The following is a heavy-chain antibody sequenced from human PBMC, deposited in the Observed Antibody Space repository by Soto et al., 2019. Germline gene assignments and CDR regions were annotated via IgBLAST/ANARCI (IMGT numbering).Heavy chain of an antibody. CDR3: AREAAAAGTLDWFDP. CDR1: GFTFSSYS. D-gene: IGHD6-13*01. Sequence: GGSLRLSCAASGFTFSSYSMNWVRQAPGKGLEWVSSISSSSSYIYYADSVKGRFTISRDNAKNSLYLQMNSLRAEDTAVYYCAREAAAAGTLDWFDPWGQGTLVTVSS. CDR2: ISSSSSYI. J-gene: IGHJ5*02. V-gene: IGHV3-21*01.